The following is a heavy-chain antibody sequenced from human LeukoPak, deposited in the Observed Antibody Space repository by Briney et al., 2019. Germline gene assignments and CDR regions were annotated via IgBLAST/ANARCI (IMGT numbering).Heavy chain of an antibody. CDR1: GGSINSNF. CDR2: IYYSDNT. V-gene: IGHV4-59*01. CDR3: ARGVNYDSGSYYDY. D-gene: IGHD3-10*01. J-gene: IGHJ4*02. Sequence: SETLSLTCTVSGGSINSNFWSWIRQPPGKGLEWIGYIYYSDNTNYNPSLKSRVTISVETSKNQFSLKLTSVTAADTAVYYCARGVNYDSGSYYDYWGQGTLVTVSS.